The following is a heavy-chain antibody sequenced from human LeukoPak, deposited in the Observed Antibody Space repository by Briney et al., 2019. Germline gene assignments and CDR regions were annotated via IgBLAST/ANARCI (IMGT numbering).Heavy chain of an antibody. CDR3: TRLAPSSDIVVVPAATYLYGMHV. CDR2: IRSKANSYAT. J-gene: IGHJ6*02. D-gene: IGHD2-2*01. CDR1: GFTFSGSA. V-gene: IGHV3-73*01. Sequence: GGSLRLSCAASGFTFSGSAMHWVRQAAGKGLEWVGRIRSKANSYATAYAAAVKGSFTISRDDSKNPAYLQMNSLKPEDTAVYYCTRLAPSSDIVVVPAATYLYGMHVWGQGTPVTVSS.